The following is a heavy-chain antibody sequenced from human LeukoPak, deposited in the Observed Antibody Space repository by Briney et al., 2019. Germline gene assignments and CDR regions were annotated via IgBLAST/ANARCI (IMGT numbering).Heavy chain of an antibody. CDR1: GFTFSSYT. CDR2: ISGSGGST. Sequence: SGGSLRLSCAASGFTFSSYTMSWVRQAPGKGLEWVSAISGSGGSTYYADSVKGRFTISRDNSKNTLYLQMNSLRAEDTAVYYCAKVPYSSSWFVFDYWGQGTLVTVSS. D-gene: IGHD6-13*01. J-gene: IGHJ4*02. CDR3: AKVPYSSSWFVFDY. V-gene: IGHV3-23*01.